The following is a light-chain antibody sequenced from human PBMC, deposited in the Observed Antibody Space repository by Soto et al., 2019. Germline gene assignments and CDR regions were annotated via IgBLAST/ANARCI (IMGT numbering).Light chain of an antibody. CDR1: ETVATN. V-gene: IGKV3-15*01. CDR2: GVS. Sequence: VMTQSPATLSVSPGERATLSCWASETVATNLAWDQQKPGQAPRLLISGVSTRAAGISDRFRGSGSGTEFTLTISSLRSEDSAIYYCQQYFEWPPLTFGQGTKVEI. CDR3: QQYFEWPPLT. J-gene: IGKJ1*01.